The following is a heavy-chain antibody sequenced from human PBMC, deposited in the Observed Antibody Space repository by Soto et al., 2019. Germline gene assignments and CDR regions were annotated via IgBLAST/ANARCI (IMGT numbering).Heavy chain of an antibody. CDR1: GYTFSNYD. CDR2: ISAYNGNT. CDR3: AREDYDILTGYTLSLDY. J-gene: IGHJ4*02. Sequence: QVQLVQSGAEVKKPGASVKVSCKASGYTFSNYDISWVRQAPGQGLEWMGWISAYNGNTNYAQKLQGRVTMTTDTSTSTAYMELRSLRSDDTAVYYCAREDYDILTGYTLSLDYWGQGTLVTVSS. V-gene: IGHV1-18*01. D-gene: IGHD3-9*01.